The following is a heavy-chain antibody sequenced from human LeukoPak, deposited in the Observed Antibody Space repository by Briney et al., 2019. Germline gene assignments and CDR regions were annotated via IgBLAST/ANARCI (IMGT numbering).Heavy chain of an antibody. D-gene: IGHD4-17*01. V-gene: IGHV1-46*01. CDR3: ARTDYGDYTSDY. J-gene: IGHJ4*02. Sequence: GASVKVSCKASGYTFTSYYMHWVRQAPGQGLEWMGIINPSGGSTSYAQKFQGRVTTTRDTSTSTVYMELSSLRSEDTAVYYCARTDYGDYTSDYWGQGTLVTVSS. CDR2: INPSGGST. CDR1: GYTFTSYY.